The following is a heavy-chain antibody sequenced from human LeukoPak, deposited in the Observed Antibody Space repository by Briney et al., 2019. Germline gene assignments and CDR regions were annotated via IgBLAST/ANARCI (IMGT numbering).Heavy chain of an antibody. D-gene: IGHD3-22*01. Sequence: GGSQRLSCVASGFTLSSYWMSWVRQAPGKGLEWVANIREDGNEKYYVDSVKGRFTISRDNAKNSLWLQMNSLRAEDTAVYYCATSSGWRFDYWGQGTLVAVSS. J-gene: IGHJ4*02. CDR3: ATSSGWRFDY. V-gene: IGHV3-7*03. CDR1: GFTLSSYW. CDR2: IREDGNEK.